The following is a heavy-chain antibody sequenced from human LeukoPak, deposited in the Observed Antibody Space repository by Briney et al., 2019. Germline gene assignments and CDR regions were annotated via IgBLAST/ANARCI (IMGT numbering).Heavy chain of an antibody. J-gene: IGHJ4*02. V-gene: IGHV1-2*02. CDR2: INPNSGGT. CDR1: GCSFTGYH. Sequence: ASVKVSCEASGCSFTGYHLHCLRPAPGQGLEWMGWINPNSGGTNYAQKFQGRVTMTRDTSISTAYMELSRLRSGDTAVYYCLRDLPFSYDSSVYYRDHFDFWGQGTLVTVSS. CDR3: LRDLPFSYDSSVYYRDHFDF. D-gene: IGHD3-22*01.